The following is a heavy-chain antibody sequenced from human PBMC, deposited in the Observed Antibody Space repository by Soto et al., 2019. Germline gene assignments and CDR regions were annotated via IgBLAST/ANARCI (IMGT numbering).Heavy chain of an antibody. J-gene: IGHJ5*02. Sequence: QVQLQESGPGLVKPSGTLSLTCTVSGGSISSSNWWSWVRQPPGKGLEWIGEIHHSGSTNDNPSLKSRVPSSLHKFKHKYPLKLTSVTAGATAVHYGASRRIVVMAGAAAWVWRDPWGRGTMVTASS. CDR1: GGSISSSNW. V-gene: IGHV4-4*02. CDR3: ASRRIVVMAGAAAWVWRDP. CDR2: IHHSGST. D-gene: IGHD2-21*01.